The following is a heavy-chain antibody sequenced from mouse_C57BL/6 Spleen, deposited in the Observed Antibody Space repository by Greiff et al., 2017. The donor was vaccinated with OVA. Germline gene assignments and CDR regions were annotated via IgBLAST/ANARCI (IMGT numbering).Heavy chain of an antibody. CDR3: ARPYDYDDGWFAY. CDR1: GFTFSDYG. J-gene: IGHJ3*01. V-gene: IGHV5-15*01. Sequence: EVMLVESGGGLVQPGGSLKLSCAASGFTFSDYGMAWVRQAPRKGPEWVAFISNLAYSIYYADTVTGRFTISRENAKNTLYLEMSSLRSEDTAMYYCARPYDYDDGWFAYWGQGTLVTVSA. D-gene: IGHD2-4*01. CDR2: ISNLAYSI.